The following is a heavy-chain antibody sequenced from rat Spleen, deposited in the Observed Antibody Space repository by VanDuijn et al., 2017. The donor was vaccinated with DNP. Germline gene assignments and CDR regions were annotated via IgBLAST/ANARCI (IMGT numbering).Heavy chain of an antibody. J-gene: IGHJ2*01. Sequence: EVQLVESGGGLVQPGRSMKLSCAASGFTFSNYDMAWVRQAPKKGLEWVAAISHSYSRTYYPDSVKGRFTISRDDSTSTLYLQMYSLRSEDTATYYCTRGGRYYFDYWGQGVMVTVSS. CDR1: GFTFSNYD. CDR3: TRGGRYYFDY. CDR2: ISHSYSRT. V-gene: IGHV5-22*01. D-gene: IGHD4-3*01.